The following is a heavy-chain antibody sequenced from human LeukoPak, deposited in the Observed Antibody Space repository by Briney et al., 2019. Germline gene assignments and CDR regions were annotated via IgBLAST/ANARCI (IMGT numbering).Heavy chain of an antibody. V-gene: IGHV3-11*04. Sequence: GGSLRLSCAASGFTFSDYYMSWIRQAPGKGLEWVSYISSSGSTIYYADSVKGRFTISRDNAKNSLYLQMNSLRAEDTAVYYCARAEAAAGNYYYYMDVWGKGTTVTISS. CDR3: ARAEAAAGNYYYYMDV. CDR1: GFTFSDYY. J-gene: IGHJ6*03. D-gene: IGHD6-13*01. CDR2: ISSSGSTI.